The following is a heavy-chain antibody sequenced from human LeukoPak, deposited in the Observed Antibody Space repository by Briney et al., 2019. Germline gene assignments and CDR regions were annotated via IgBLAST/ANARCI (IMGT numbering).Heavy chain of an antibody. Sequence: SETLSLTCTVSGGSISCYYWSWVRQPPEKGLEWIGYIYYSGSTNYNPSLKSRVTISVDTSKNQFSLQLTSVTAADTAVYFCTRGGSNFGYWGQGTLVAVSS. CDR2: IYYSGST. J-gene: IGHJ4*02. CDR3: TRGGSNFGY. D-gene: IGHD3-10*01. CDR1: GGSISCYY. V-gene: IGHV4-59*01.